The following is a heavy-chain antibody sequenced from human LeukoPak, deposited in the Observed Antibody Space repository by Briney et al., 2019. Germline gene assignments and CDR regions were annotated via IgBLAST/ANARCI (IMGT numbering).Heavy chain of an antibody. CDR2: IWYDGGNK. Sequence: PGGSLRLSCAASGFTFSSYGMHWVRQAPGKGLEWVAVIWYDGGNKYYADSVKGRFTISRDNSKNTLYLQMNSLRAEDTAVYYCAKAIAAAGTDYWGQGTLVTVSS. D-gene: IGHD6-13*01. V-gene: IGHV3-33*06. CDR1: GFTFSSYG. CDR3: AKAIAAAGTDY. J-gene: IGHJ4*02.